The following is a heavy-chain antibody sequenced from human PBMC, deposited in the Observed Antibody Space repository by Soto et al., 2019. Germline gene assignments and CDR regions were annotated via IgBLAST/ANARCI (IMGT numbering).Heavy chain of an antibody. CDR1: GFTFSWYF. D-gene: IGHD2-8*01. CDR2: ISRSTTTI. V-gene: IGHV3-48*02. Sequence: VQLVESGGGLVQPGGSLRLSCAASGFTFSWYFMSWVRQAPGQGLEYISYISRSTTTIFYADSVKGRFTISRDNAKSSLYLQMNSLRDEDTAVYYCARGDNGGLDYWGQGTLVTVSS. CDR3: ARGDNGGLDY. J-gene: IGHJ4*02.